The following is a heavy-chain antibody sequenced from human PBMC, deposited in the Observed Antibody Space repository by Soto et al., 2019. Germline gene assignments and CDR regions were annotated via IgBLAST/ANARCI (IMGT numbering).Heavy chain of an antibody. V-gene: IGHV4-30-4*02. Sequence: KPWETLSLTCPVSGGSISRGYYYWSWIRQPPGKGLECIGNIYYSGNTYYNPSLKSRRCISIETSRNRFSVRVCSVTPADTGVPYCASSSLYGMDVWGEGTPVTFS. CDR1: GGSISRGYYY. CDR3: ASSSLYGMDV. CDR2: IYYSGNT. J-gene: IGHJ6*02.